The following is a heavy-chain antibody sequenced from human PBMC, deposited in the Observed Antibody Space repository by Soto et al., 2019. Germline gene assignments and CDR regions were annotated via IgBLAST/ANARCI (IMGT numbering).Heavy chain of an antibody. CDR1: GFTFSDYY. CDR3: VRDRKSAATGTSYYGMEV. Sequence: HVQLVESGGGLVKPGGSLRLSCAASGFTFSDYYMTWIRQAPGKGLEWVSYITTSSSSTNHADSVKGRFTISRDNAKNSLYLQMNSLRAEDTAVYYCVRDRKSAATGTSYYGMEVWGQGTTVTVSS. J-gene: IGHJ6*02. CDR2: ITTSSSST. V-gene: IGHV3-11*06. D-gene: IGHD6-13*01.